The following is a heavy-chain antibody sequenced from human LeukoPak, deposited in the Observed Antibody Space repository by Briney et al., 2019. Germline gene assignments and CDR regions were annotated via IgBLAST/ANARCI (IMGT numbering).Heavy chain of an antibody. CDR1: GFTFSSNG. CDR2: IWYDGSNK. Sequence: PGGSLRLSCAASGFTFSSNGMHWVRQAPGKGLEWVALIWYDGSNKYYADSVKGRFTISRDNSKNTLYLQMNSLRAEDTAVYYCAKDNAYYYADYWGQGTLVTVSS. CDR3: AKDNAYYYADY. J-gene: IGHJ4*02. D-gene: IGHD3-10*01. V-gene: IGHV3-30*02.